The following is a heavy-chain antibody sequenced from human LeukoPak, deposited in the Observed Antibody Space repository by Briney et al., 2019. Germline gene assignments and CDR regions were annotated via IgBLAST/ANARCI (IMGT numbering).Heavy chain of an antibody. CDR1: GGSISSYY. V-gene: IGHV4-59*12. J-gene: IGHJ4*02. CDR2: IYYSGST. CDR3: ARGRLFIAAAGTMDFDY. D-gene: IGHD6-13*01. Sequence: SETLSLTCTVSGGSISSYYWSWIRQPPGKGLEWIGYIYYSGSTNYNPSLKSRVTISVDTSKNQFSLKLSSVTAADTAVYYCARGRLFIAAAGTMDFDYWGQGTLVTVSS.